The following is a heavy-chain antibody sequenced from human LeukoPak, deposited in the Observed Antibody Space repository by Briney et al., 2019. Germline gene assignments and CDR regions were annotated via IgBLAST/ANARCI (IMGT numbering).Heavy chain of an antibody. CDR3: AKSPRSAADNWFDP. CDR1: GFTLSTYA. J-gene: IGHJ5*02. D-gene: IGHD6-13*01. Sequence: PGGSLRLSCVASGFTLSTYAMNWVRQAPGKGLEWVSGISAGGGSTYYADSVKGRFTISRDNSKNTLYLQMNSLTVEDTAVYYCAKSPRSAADNWFDPWGQGTLVTVSS. V-gene: IGHV3-23*01. CDR2: ISAGGGST.